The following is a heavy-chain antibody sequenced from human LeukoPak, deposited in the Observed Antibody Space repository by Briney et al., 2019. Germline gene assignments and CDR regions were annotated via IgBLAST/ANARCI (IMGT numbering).Heavy chain of an antibody. D-gene: IGHD4-23*01. Sequence: SETLSLTWTVSGGSVTSASHYWAWIRQPPGKGLEWIGSIHYSGSTYYSPSLKSRLTISGDTSKSQFSLKLTFVTAADTAVYYCTRHHDYGDKIDYWGQGTLVTVSS. CDR3: TRHHDYGDKIDY. V-gene: IGHV4-39*01. J-gene: IGHJ4*02. CDR1: GGSVTSASHY. CDR2: IHYSGST.